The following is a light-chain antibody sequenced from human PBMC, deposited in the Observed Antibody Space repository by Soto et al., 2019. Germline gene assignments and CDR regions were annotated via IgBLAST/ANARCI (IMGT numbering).Light chain of an antibody. CDR3: SSYTSDSSWV. Sequence: GPTEPLAVAVSPAQSITYHFTGTSTRVGAYNLVSWYPQYPANVPKLRVFDVSSRPSGVSIRFSGSKSGNAASLTISGLQPEDEADYYCSSYTSDSSWVFGGETKVTDL. J-gene: IGLJ3*02. CDR1: STRVGAYNL. CDR2: DVS. V-gene: IGLV2-14*03.